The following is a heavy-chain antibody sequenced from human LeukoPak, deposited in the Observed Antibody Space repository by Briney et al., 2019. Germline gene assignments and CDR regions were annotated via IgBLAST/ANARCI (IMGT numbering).Heavy chain of an antibody. CDR3: AKDARIYYYDSSGYYEGRYYFDY. J-gene: IGHJ4*02. CDR1: GFTFSSYG. CDR2: ISYDGSNK. D-gene: IGHD3-22*01. Sequence: PGGSLRLSCAASGFTFSSYGMHWVRQAPGKGLEWVAVISYDGSNKYYADSVKGRFTISRDNSKNTLYLQMNSPRAEDTAVYYCAKDARIYYYDSSGYYEGRYYFDYWGQGTLVTVSS. V-gene: IGHV3-30*18.